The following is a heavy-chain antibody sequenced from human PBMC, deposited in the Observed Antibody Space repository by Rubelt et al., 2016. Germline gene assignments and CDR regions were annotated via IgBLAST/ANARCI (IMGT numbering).Heavy chain of an antibody. CDR1: GGSISSYY. D-gene: IGHD3-3*01. V-gene: IGHV4-59*01. CDR3: ARGGDYDFWSGYYGTWFDP. Sequence: QVQLQESGPGLVKPSETLSLTCTVSGGSISSYYWSWIRQPPGKGLEWIGYIYYSGSTNYNPSLKSRGTISGDTSKNQFCLKLSSVTAADTAAYYCARGGDYDFWSGYYGTWFDPWGQGTLVTVSS. J-gene: IGHJ5*02. CDR2: IYYSGST.